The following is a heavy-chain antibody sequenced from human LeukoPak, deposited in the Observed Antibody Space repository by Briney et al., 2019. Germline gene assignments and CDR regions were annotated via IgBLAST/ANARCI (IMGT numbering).Heavy chain of an antibody. J-gene: IGHJ3*02. V-gene: IGHV3-30*04. CDR2: ISYDGSNK. Sequence: GGSLRLSCTASGFTFGDFPMHWVRQAPGKGLEWVAVISYDGSNKYYVDSVKGLFTISRDNSKNTLYLQMNSLRAEDTAVYYCAKGITSNDAFDIWGQGTMVTVFS. CDR1: GFTFGDFP. CDR3: AKGITSNDAFDI. D-gene: IGHD3-10*01.